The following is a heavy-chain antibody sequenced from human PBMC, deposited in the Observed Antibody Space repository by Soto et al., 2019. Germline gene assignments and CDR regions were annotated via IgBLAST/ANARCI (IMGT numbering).Heavy chain of an antibody. J-gene: IGHJ5*02. CDR3: ARHPERIAEIGWFDP. V-gene: IGHV3-48*01. Sequence: EVQLVESGGGLVQPGGSLRLSCAASGFTFSSYSMNWVRQAPGKGLEWVSYISSSSSTIYYADSVKGRFTISRDNANTSLYLQMKSLRAEDTAVYYCARHPERIAEIGWFDPWGQGTLVTVSS. CDR1: GFTFSSYS. D-gene: IGHD6-13*01. CDR2: ISSSSSTI.